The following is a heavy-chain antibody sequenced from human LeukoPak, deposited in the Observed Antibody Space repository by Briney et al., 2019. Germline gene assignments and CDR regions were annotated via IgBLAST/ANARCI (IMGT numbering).Heavy chain of an antibody. Sequence: SETLSLTCTVSGYSISSGYYWGWIRQPPGKGLEWIGSIYHSGSTYYNPSLKSRVTISVDTSKNQFSLKLSSVTAADTAVYYCARDRLGSRWLDPWGQGTLVTVSS. CDR1: GYSISSGYY. J-gene: IGHJ5*02. V-gene: IGHV4-38-2*02. D-gene: IGHD3-10*01. CDR2: IYHSGST. CDR3: ARDRLGSRWLDP.